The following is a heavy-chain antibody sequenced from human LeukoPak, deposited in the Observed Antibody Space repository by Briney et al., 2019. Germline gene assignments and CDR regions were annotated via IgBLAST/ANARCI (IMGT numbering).Heavy chain of an antibody. CDR3: AGMDSSSWDDYYYYYGMDV. D-gene: IGHD6-13*01. V-gene: IGHV4-59*01. Sequence: SETLSLTCTVSGGSISNYYWSWIRQPPGKGLEWIGYIYYSGSTNYNPSLKSRVTISVDTSKNQFSLKLSSVTAADTAVYYCAGMDSSSWDDYYYYYGMDVWGPGTTVTVSS. CDR2: IYYSGST. CDR1: GGSISNYY. J-gene: IGHJ6*02.